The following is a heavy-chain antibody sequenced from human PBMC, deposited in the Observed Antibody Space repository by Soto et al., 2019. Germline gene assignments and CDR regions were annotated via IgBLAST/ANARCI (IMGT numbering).Heavy chain of an antibody. CDR1: GGSISSGDYY. J-gene: IGHJ6*02. V-gene: IGHV4-30-4*01. Sequence: PSETLSLTCTVSGGSISSGDYYWSWIRQPPGKGLEWIGYIYYSGSTYYNPSLKSRVTISVDTSKNQFSLKLSSVTAADTAVYYCARGRDYSNLIYYYYYGMDVWGQGTTVT. CDR3: ARGRDYSNLIYYYYYGMDV. CDR2: IYYSGST. D-gene: IGHD4-4*01.